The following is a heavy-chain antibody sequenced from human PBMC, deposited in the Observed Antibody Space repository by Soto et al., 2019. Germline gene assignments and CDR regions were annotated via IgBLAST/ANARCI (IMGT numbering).Heavy chain of an antibody. J-gene: IGHJ4*02. CDR3: ARASAALVRGSIGGFDY. D-gene: IGHD3-10*01. CDR1: GGAFNGYY. Sequence: QVHLQQWGAGLLKPSETLSLTCAVNGGAFNGYYWTWIRQSPGKGLQWIGEINHSGTVKFNPSLTSRVTFSLTTSKTQFSLTLPSVTAADPAVYYCARASAALVRGSIGGFDYWGQGTLVTASS. CDR2: INHSGTV. V-gene: IGHV4-34*01.